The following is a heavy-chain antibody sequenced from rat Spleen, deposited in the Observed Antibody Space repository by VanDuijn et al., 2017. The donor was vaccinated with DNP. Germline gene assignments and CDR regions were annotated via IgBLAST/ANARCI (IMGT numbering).Heavy chain of an antibody. Sequence: EVLLVESDGGLVQPGRSLKLSCAVSGFTFSDYYMAWVRQAPAKGLEWVATISYDGSSTYYRDSVKGRFTISRDNAKSTLYLQMDSLRSEDTATYYCTTVGITSFDYWGQGVMVTVSS. CDR2: ISYDGSST. CDR3: TTVGITSFDY. J-gene: IGHJ2*01. V-gene: IGHV5-20*01. D-gene: IGHD1-9*01. CDR1: GFTFSDYY.